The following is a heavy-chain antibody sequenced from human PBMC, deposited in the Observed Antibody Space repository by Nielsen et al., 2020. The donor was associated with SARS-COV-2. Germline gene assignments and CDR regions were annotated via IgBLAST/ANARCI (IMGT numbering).Heavy chain of an antibody. D-gene: IGHD3-10*01. CDR2: ISHDGSKN. Sequence: GESLQISCEAFGFTFSNYGIHWVRQAPGKGLEWVALISHDGSKNSYADSVKGRFTISRDNPKNTLYLQMDSLRPEDTALYYCAKDFGIEGMVCGMNIWGPGTTVTVSS. CDR3: AKDFGIEGMVCGMNI. CDR1: GFTFSNYG. V-gene: IGHV3-30*18. J-gene: IGHJ6*02.